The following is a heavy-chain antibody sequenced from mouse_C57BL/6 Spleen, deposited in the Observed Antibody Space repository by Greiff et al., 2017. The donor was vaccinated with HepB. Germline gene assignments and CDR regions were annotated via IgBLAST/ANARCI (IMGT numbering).Heavy chain of an antibody. D-gene: IGHD2-2*01. Sequence: VQLQQSGAELVMPGASVKLSCKASGYTFTSYWMHWVKQRPGQGLEWIGEIDPSDSYTNYNQKFKGQSTLTVDKSSSTAYMQLRSLTSEDSAVDYCARLGLRRGAWFAYWGQGTLVTVSA. CDR2: IDPSDSYT. CDR1: GYTFTSYW. V-gene: IGHV1-69*01. J-gene: IGHJ3*01. CDR3: ARLGLRRGAWFAY.